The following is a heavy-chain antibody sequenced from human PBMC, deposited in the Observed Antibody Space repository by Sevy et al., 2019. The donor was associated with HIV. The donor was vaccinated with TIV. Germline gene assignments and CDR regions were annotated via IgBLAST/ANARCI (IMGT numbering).Heavy chain of an antibody. V-gene: IGHV4-59*08. Sequence: SETLSLTCTVSGGSINSDHWNWIRQPPGKGLEWIGYVYYIGGTNYNPSLKNRVTITVDRTKNQFSLKLTSVTAADTAVYYCARRNDFAIWGQGTMVTVSS. J-gene: IGHJ3*02. CDR2: VYYIGGT. CDR1: GGSINSDH. CDR3: ARRNDFAI.